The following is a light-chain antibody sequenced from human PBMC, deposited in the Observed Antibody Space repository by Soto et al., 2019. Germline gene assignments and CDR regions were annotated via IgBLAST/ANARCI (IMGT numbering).Light chain of an antibody. CDR2: LAS. CDR3: MQALQAWT. J-gene: IGKJ1*01. CDR1: QSLLHSNGFNY. V-gene: IGKV2-28*01. Sequence: IVMTQSPLSLPVTPGEPASISCRSSQSLLHSNGFNYLDWYVQKPGQSPQLLISLASTRASGVPDRFSGSAAVTDFTLNISRVEAEDVGVYYCMQALQAWTFGQGTKVEIK.